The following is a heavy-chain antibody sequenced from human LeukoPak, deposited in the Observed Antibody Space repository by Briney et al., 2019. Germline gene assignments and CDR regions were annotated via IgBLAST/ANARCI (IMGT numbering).Heavy chain of an antibody. CDR1: GFTFSSYW. V-gene: IGHV3-7*01. J-gene: IGHJ4*02. CDR2: IKQDGSEK. CDR3: AKDYCSGGSCYADY. Sequence: GGSLRLSCAASGFTFSSYWMSWVRQAPGKGLEWVANIKQDGSEKYYADSVKGRFTISRDNSKNTLYLQMNGLRIEDTAVFYCAKDYCSGGSCYADYWGQGTLVTVSS. D-gene: IGHD2-15*01.